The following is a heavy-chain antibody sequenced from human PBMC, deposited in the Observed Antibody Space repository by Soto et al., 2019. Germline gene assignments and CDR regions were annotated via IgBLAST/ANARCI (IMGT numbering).Heavy chain of an antibody. CDR3: ATNNRASYHFDY. J-gene: IGHJ4*02. V-gene: IGHV1-69*13. CDR2: IIPLFGTT. D-gene: IGHD3-16*02. CDR1: GGTFSSYA. Sequence: SVNVSCKAFGGTFSSYAISWVRQAPGQGLEWMGGIIPLFGTTNYAPKFQGRVAITADERARTAYMDLSSLKSEDTAVYYCATNNRASYHFDYWGQGTLVTVSS.